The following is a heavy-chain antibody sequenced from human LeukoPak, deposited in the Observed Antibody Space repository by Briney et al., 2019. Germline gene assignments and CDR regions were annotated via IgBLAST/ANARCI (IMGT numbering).Heavy chain of an antibody. CDR2: ISSSGSTI. J-gene: IGHJ6*02. Sequence: GGSLRLSCAASGVTFSSYEMNWVGQAPGKGLEWVSYISSSGSTIYYADSVKGRFTISRDNAKNSLYLQMNSLRAEDTAVYYCAREYCSGGSCYRIEFMDVWGQGTTVTVSS. D-gene: IGHD2-15*01. CDR1: GVTFSSYE. V-gene: IGHV3-48*03. CDR3: AREYCSGGSCYRIEFMDV.